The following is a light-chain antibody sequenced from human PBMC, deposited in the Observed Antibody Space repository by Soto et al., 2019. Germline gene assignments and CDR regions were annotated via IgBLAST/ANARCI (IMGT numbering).Light chain of an antibody. CDR1: SSDIGGFYY. CDR3: SSYSSSSTFYV. Sequence: QFALTQPASVSGSPGQSITISCTGTSSDIGGFYYVSWYQHHPGTDPKLMIYQVSNRPSGVSNRFSGSKSGNTASLTISGLQAEDEADYFCSSYSSSSTFYVFGAGTKVTVL. J-gene: IGLJ1*01. CDR2: QVS. V-gene: IGLV2-14*01.